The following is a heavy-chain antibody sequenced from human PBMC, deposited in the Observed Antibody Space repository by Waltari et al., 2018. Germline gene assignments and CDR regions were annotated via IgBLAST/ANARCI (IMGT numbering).Heavy chain of an antibody. V-gene: IGHV4-34*01. D-gene: IGHD6-13*01. CDR3: ARLGIAAFHY. CDR2: INHSGST. Sequence: QVQLQQWGAGLLKPSETLSLTCADYGGSFSGYYWSWIRQPPGKGLEWIGEINHSGSTNYNPSLKSRVTISVDTSKNQFSLKLSSVTAADTAVYYCARLGIAAFHYWGQGTLVTVSS. J-gene: IGHJ4*02. CDR1: GGSFSGYY.